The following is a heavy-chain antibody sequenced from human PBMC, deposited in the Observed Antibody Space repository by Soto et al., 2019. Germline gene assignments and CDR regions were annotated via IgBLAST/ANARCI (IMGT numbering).Heavy chain of an antibody. V-gene: IGHV4-59*01. CDR3: AAQGYCSGGSCFLIFDY. CDR1: GGSISSYY. CDR2: IYYSGST. D-gene: IGHD2-15*01. J-gene: IGHJ4*02. Sequence: SETLSLTCTVSGGSISSYYWSWILQPPGKGLEWIGYIYYSGSTNYNPSLKSRVTISVDTSKNQFSLKLSSVTAADTAVYYCAAQGYCSGGSCFLIFDYWGQGTLVTVSS.